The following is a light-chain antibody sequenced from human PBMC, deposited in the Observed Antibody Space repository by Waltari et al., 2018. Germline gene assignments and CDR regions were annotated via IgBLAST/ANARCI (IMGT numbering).Light chain of an antibody. J-gene: IGLJ2*01. CDR1: SGAIGPYSS. CDR2: DVN. CDR3: SSYTTSTTLVI. Sequence: QSALTQPASVSGSRGQSIPIPGTGTSGAIGPYSSVSSYQQHPGRVPKLMIYDVNNRPSGVSNRFSGSKSGNTASLTISGVQAEDEADYYCSSYTTSTTLVIFGGGTKVTVL. V-gene: IGLV2-14*03.